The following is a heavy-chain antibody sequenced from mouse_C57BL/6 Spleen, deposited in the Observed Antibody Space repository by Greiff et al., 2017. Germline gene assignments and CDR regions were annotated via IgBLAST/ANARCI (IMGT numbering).Heavy chain of an antibody. CDR1: GFTFSDYG. J-gene: IGHJ2*01. CDR3: ARSYYGSSFYCFNY. D-gene: IGHD1-1*01. Sequence: VQLKESGGGLVKPGGSLKLPCAASGFTFSDYGMHWVRQAPEKGLEWVAYISSGSSTIYYEDRVKGRFTISRDNAKNTLFLQMTSRRSEDTAMYYCARSYYGSSFYCFNYWGQGTILTVSS. CDR2: ISSGSSTI. V-gene: IGHV5-17*01.